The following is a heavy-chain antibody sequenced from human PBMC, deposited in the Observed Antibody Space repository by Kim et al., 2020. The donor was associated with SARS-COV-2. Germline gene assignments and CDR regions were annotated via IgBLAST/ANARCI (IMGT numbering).Heavy chain of an antibody. Sequence: SETLSLTCTVSGGSISSYYWSWIRQPPGEGLEWIGYIYYSGSTNYNPSLKSRVTISVDTSKNQFSLKLSSVTAADTAVYYCARGPRWDDRYFDLWGRGTLVTVSS. CDR2: IYYSGST. V-gene: IGHV4-59*01. J-gene: IGHJ2*01. D-gene: IGHD1-26*01. CDR1: GGSISSYY. CDR3: ARGPRWDDRYFDL.